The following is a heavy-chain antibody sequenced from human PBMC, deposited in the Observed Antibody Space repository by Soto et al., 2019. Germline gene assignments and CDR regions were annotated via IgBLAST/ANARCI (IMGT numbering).Heavy chain of an antibody. D-gene: IGHD5-12*01. CDR2: ISSNDEE. CDR1: GFSLSNIRMG. Sequence: GSGPTLVNPTETLTLLCSVSGFSLSNIRMGVSWIRQPPGKALEWLAHISSNDEESYSTSLQNRLTISKDSSKSQVVLTMTNMDPVDTGTYYCAREQRYSGYKWFDFWGQGILVTVSS. V-gene: IGHV2-26*01. CDR3: AREQRYSGYKWFDF. J-gene: IGHJ4*02.